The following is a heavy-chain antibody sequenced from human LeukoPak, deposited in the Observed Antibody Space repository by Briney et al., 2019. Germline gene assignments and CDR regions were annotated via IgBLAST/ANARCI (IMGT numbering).Heavy chain of an antibody. CDR3: ARDLLQTMVRGVIGY. CDR2: INPSGGST. V-gene: IGHV1-46*01. D-gene: IGHD3-10*01. J-gene: IGHJ4*02. Sequence: GASVKVSCKASGYTFTSYYMHWVRQAPGQGLEWMGIINPSGGSTSYAQKFQGRVTMTRDTSTSTVYMEPSSLRSEDTAVYYCARDLLQTMVRGVIGYWGQGTLVTVSS. CDR1: GYTFTSYY.